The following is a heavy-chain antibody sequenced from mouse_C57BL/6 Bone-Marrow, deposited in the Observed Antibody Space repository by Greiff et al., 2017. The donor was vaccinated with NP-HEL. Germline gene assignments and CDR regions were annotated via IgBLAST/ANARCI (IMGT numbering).Heavy chain of an antibody. CDR3: ARAPDYGCSYVRYFDV. J-gene: IGHJ1*03. Sequence: EVQVVESGPELVKPGASVKISCKASGYSFTDYNMHWVKQSNGKSLEWLGVINPNYGTTSYNQKFKGKATLTVDQSASTAYMQLNSLTSEDSAVYYGARAPDYGCSYVRYFDVWGTGTTVTVSS. D-gene: IGHD1-1*01. CDR2: INPNYGTT. CDR1: GYSFTDYN. V-gene: IGHV1-39*01.